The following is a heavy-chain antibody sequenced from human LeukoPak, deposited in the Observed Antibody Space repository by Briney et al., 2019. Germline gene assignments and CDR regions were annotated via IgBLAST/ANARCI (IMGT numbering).Heavy chain of an antibody. Sequence: SQTLSPTCAISGDNVSSNSAAWNWIRQSPSRGLEWLGRTYYRSKWYNGYAVSVKSRITIKPDTSKNQFSLQLNSVTPEDTAVYYCSRTIGLAAAAGTQFDSWGQGTLVTVSS. D-gene: IGHD6-13*01. V-gene: IGHV6-1*01. CDR1: GDNVSSNSAA. CDR3: SRTIGLAAAAGTQFDS. J-gene: IGHJ4*02. CDR2: TYYRSKWYN.